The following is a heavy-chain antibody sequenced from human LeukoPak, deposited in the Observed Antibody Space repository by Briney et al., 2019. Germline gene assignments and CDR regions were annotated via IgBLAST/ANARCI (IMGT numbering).Heavy chain of an antibody. D-gene: IGHD3-10*01. J-gene: IGHJ6*03. CDR2: IVGDGSST. CDR1: GFTFSNYG. V-gene: IGHV3-74*01. CDR3: ATGRTGVRGVLPGYYMDV. Sequence: GGSLRLSCAASGFTFSNYGMHWVRQAPGKGLVWVSRIVGDGSSTNYADSVKSRLTIYRDNAKKTRYLRMSSLRAEGTASYYCATGRTGVRGVLPGYYMDVWGKGTTVTVSS.